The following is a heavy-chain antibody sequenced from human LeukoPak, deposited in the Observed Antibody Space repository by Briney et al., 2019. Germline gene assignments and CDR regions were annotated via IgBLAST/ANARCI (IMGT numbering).Heavy chain of an antibody. V-gene: IGHV3-48*01. D-gene: IGHD2-15*01. CDR1: GFTFDDYA. J-gene: IGHJ4*02. CDR2: ISSSSSTI. CDR3: ARLAYYFDY. Sequence: GGSLRLSCAASGFTFDDYAMHWVRQAPGKGLEWVSYISSSSSTIYYADSVKGRFTISRDNAKNSLYLQMNSLRAEDTAVYYCARLAYYFDYWGQGTLVTVSS.